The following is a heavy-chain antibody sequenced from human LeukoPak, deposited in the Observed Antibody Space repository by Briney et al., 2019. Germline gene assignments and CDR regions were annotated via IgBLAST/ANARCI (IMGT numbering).Heavy chain of an antibody. J-gene: IGHJ4*02. D-gene: IGHD3-22*01. CDR3: ARVTGYMIEDYFDY. V-gene: IGHV4-39*07. CDR1: GGSISSSSYY. CDR2: IYYSGNT. Sequence: SETLSLTCTVSGGSISSSSYYWDWIRQPPGKGLEWIGSIYYSGNTYYDPSLKSRVTISIDRSKNQFSLRLSSVTAADTAVYYCARVTGYMIEDYFDYWGQGTLVTVSS.